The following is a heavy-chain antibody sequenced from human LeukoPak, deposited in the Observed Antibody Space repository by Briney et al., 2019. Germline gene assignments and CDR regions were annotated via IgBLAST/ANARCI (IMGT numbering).Heavy chain of an antibody. J-gene: IGHJ4*02. D-gene: IGHD4-17*01. CDR2: ISTGGSTR. V-gene: IGHV3-48*03. CDR1: GFTFSSYE. Sequence: PGGPLILSCAASGFTFSSYEMNWVRQAPGKGLEGVSYISTGGSTRHYADSVKGRFTISRDNAKNSLFLQMSSLRAEDTAVYYCARDLTYDDFNYWGQGALVTVSS. CDR3: ARDLTYDDFNY.